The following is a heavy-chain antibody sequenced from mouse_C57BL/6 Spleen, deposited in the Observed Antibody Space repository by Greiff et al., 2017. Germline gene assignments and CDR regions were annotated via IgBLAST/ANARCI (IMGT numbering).Heavy chain of an antibody. CDR2: ISSGGSYT. D-gene: IGHD1-1*01. V-gene: IGHV5-6*02. CDR1: GFTFSSYG. J-gene: IGHJ2*01. CDR3: ARRGASTVVAPDY. Sequence: EVKLVESGGDLVKPGGSLKLSCAASGFTFSSYGMSWVRQTPDKRLEWVATISSGGSYTYYLDSVKGRFTISRDNAKNTLYLQMSSLKSEDTAMYYCARRGASTVVAPDYWGQGTTLTVSS.